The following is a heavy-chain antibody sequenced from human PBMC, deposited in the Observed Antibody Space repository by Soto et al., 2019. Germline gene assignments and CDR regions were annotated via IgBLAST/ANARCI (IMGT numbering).Heavy chain of an antibody. CDR2: IAYDGNNK. J-gene: IGHJ3*01. V-gene: IGHV3-30*18. Sequence: QVHLVESGGGVVQPGRSLRLSCAASEFTFSNYGMHWVRQAPGKGLEWVAVIAYDGNNKYYADFVKGRVTISRDNYKNILYLQMDSLSAEDTAVYYCSKDLLFATGANPDVWGQGTMITVSS. CDR3: SKDLLFATGANPDV. CDR1: EFTFSNYG. D-gene: IGHD2-15*01.